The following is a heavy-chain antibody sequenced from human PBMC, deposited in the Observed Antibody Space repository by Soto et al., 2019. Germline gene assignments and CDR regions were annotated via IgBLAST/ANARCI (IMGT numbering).Heavy chain of an antibody. V-gene: IGHV3-15*01. CDR2: IKSKTDGGTT. CDR3: TTAPETRYYDILTGYSPFDY. D-gene: IGHD3-9*01. CDR1: GFTFSNAW. Sequence: GGSLRLSWAASGFTFSNAWMSWVRQAPGKGLEWVGRIKSKTDGGTTDYAAPVKGRFTISRDDSKNTLYLQMNSLKTEDTAVYYCTTAPETRYYDILTGYSPFDYWGQGTLVTVS. J-gene: IGHJ4*02.